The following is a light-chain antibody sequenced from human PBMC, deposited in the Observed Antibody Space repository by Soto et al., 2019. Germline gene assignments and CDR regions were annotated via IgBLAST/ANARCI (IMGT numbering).Light chain of an antibody. CDR1: QSIDNW. CDR3: QHYDTFPYT. V-gene: IGKV1-5*01. Sequence: DIQMTQSPSFVSASVGDRVTITCRASQSIDNWLAWYQQKPGKAPKLLIYDASTLESGVSSGFSGSGSGTEFTLTISSLRPDDFATYYCQHYDTFPYTFGQRTKVDIK. J-gene: IGKJ2*01. CDR2: DAS.